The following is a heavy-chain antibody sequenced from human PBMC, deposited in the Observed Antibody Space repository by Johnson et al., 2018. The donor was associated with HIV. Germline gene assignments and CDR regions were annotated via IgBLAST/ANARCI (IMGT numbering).Heavy chain of an antibody. D-gene: IGHD6-13*01. CDR2: INWNGGST. Sequence: LLVESGGGLVQPGRSLRLSCAASGFTFDDYAMHWVRQAPGKGLEWVSGINWNGGSTGYADSVKGRFTISRDNAKNSLYLQMNSLRAEDTAVYYCARGADPGIAAALVWGQGTMVTVSS. CDR1: GFTFDDYA. V-gene: IGHV3-9*01. CDR3: ARGADPGIAAALV. J-gene: IGHJ3*01.